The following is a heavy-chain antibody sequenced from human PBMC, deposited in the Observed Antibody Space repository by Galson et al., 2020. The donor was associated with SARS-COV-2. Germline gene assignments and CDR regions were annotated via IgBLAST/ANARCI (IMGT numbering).Heavy chain of an antibody. Sequence: GGSLRLSCAGSKFTFSRYAMSWVRQTPGKGLEWVSSITGSGDRTYYADSVKGRFIISRDNSKNTLYLHMKSLRVEDTALYYCAIEVSCDSWGQGTLVTVSS. D-gene: IGHD2-8*01. CDR2: ITGSGDRT. J-gene: IGHJ5*01. CDR3: AIEVSCDS. CDR1: KFTFSRYA. V-gene: IGHV3-23*01.